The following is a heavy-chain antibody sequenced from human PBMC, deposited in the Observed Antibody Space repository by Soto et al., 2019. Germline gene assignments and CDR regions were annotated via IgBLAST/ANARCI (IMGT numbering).Heavy chain of an antibody. D-gene: IGHD4-17*01. J-gene: IGHJ5*02. Sequence: QVQLVQSGAEVKKPGASVKVSCKASGYTFTSYGISWVRQAPGQGLEWMGWISAYNGNTNYAQKLQGRVTMTTDTSTSTADMELRSLRSDATAVYYCARDHPTTVTNNWFDPWGQGTLVTVSS. CDR3: ARDHPTTVTNNWFDP. CDR2: ISAYNGNT. CDR1: GYTFTSYG. V-gene: IGHV1-18*01.